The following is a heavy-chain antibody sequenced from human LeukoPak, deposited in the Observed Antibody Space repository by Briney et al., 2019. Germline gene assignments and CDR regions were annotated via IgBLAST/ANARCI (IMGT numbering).Heavy chain of an antibody. Sequence: GGSLRLSCAASGFTLSSYEMNWVRQAQGKGLEWVSYISSSGSTIYYADSMKGRFTISTDNAKNSLYLQMNSLRAEDTAVYYCARENQYSSSWADYWGQGTLVTVSS. CDR1: GFTLSSYE. D-gene: IGHD6-13*01. J-gene: IGHJ4*02. CDR2: ISSSGSTI. CDR3: ARENQYSSSWADY. V-gene: IGHV3-48*03.